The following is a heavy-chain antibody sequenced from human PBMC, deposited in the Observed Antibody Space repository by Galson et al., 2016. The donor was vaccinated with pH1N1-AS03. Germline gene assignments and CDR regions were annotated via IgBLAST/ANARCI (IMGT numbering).Heavy chain of an antibody. V-gene: IGHV1-18*04. CDR1: GNTFTTYG. CDR2: ISVYNGNT. Sequence: SVKVSCKASGNTFTTYGLIWVRQAPGQGLEWMGWISVYNGNTNYGQKFQDRVTMTTDTSTSAAFMELRSLRSDDTAVYYCATLDYGYRIDDWGQGNLVTVS. D-gene: IGHD4/OR15-4a*01. J-gene: IGHJ4*02. CDR3: ATLDYGYRIDD.